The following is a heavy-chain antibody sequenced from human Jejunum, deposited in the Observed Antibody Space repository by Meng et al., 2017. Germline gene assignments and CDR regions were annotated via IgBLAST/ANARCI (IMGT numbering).Heavy chain of an antibody. Sequence: QVQMQESGPGLVKPSETLSLTCTVSGGSISSTTTYWGWIRQPPGKTLEWIGSIYYSESTHYNPSLKRRVFVSIDTSKDQFSLKLTSAAAADTAIYYCARNRTQGFFDIWSQGTLVTVSS. CDR2: IYYSEST. J-gene: IGHJ4*02. CDR3: ARNRTQGFFDI. V-gene: IGHV4-39*01. CDR1: GGSISSTTTY. D-gene: IGHD1/OR15-1a*01.